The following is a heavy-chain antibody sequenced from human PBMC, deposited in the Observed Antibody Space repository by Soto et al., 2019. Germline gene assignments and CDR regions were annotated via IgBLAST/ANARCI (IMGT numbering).Heavy chain of an antibody. CDR3: ATSDIVVVPAAPGIDY. V-gene: IGHV3-30*03. CDR2: ISSDGSNK. D-gene: IGHD2-2*01. J-gene: IGHJ4*02. CDR1: GFTFSNYG. Sequence: GSLRLSCAASGFTFSNYGMHWVRQAPGKGLEWVAVISSDGSNKYYADSVKGRFTISRDNSKNTLYLQMNSLRAEDTAVYYCATSDIVVVPAAPGIDYWGQGTLVTVSS.